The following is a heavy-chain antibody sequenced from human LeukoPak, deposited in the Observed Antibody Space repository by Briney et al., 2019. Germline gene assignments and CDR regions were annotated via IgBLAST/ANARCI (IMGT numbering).Heavy chain of an antibody. CDR1: GGSFSGYY. Sequence: SQTLSLTCAVYGGSFSGYYWSWIRQPPGHGLEWIGEINHSESTNYNPPLKSRVTITVDTSKHQFSPKLSSVTAADTAVYYCARRRGTVFGARLYHYMDVWGKGNTVTVSS. CDR2: INHSEST. J-gene: IGHJ6*03. D-gene: IGHD3-3*01. V-gene: IGHV4-34*01. CDR3: ARRRGTVFGARLYHYMDV.